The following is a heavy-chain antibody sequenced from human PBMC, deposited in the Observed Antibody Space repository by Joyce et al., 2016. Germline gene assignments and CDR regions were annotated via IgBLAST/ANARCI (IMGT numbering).Heavy chain of an antibody. CDR1: GGSTSSASYY. V-gene: IGHV4-39*07. J-gene: IGHJ5*01. Sequence: QLQLQESGPGLVKPSETLSLTCRVSGGSTSSASYYWGWIRHSPGRGLEWIGTIYVSGDTFYTPSLRSRGTISIDTSKNQLFLRMTSVTATDTAVYYCARERQGAAHWFDWWGQGTLVTVSS. CDR2: IYVSGDT. D-gene: IGHD2-15*01. CDR3: ARERQGAAHWFDW.